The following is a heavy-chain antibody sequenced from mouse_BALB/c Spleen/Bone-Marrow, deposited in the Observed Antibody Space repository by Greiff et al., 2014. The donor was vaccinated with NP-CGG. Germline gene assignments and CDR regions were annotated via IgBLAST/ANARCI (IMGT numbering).Heavy chain of an antibody. CDR1: GYSITSDYA. V-gene: IGHV3-2*02. D-gene: IGHD1-1*01. CDR2: ISYSGST. CDR3: ARNAYYYGNREFPY. J-gene: IGHJ3*01. Sequence: VQLQQSGPGLVKPSQSLSLTCTVTGYSITSDYAWNWIRQFPGNKLEWMGYISYSGSTSYNPSLKSRISLTRDTSKNQFFLQLNSVTTKDTATYYCARNAYYYGNREFPYWGQGTLVTVSA.